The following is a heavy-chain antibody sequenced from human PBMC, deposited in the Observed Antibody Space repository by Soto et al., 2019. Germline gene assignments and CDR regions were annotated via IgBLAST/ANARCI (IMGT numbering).Heavy chain of an antibody. Sequence: LSLTCTVSGGSISSGGYYWSWIRQHPGKGLEWIGYIYYSGSTYYNPSLKSRVTISVDTSKNQFSLKLSSVTAADTAVYYCARDGGVVVITSGAFDIWGQGTMVTVS. CDR1: GGSISSGGYY. V-gene: IGHV4-31*03. CDR2: IYYSGST. D-gene: IGHD3-22*01. CDR3: ARDGGVVVITSGAFDI. J-gene: IGHJ3*02.